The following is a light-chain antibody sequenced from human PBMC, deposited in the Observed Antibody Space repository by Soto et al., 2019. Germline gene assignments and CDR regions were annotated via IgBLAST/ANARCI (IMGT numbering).Light chain of an antibody. CDR1: QSISSW. CDR3: QHGYVAPYS. J-gene: IGKJ2*03. CDR2: SAS. Sequence: DIQMTQSPSTLSASVGDRVTITCRASQSISSWLAWYQQKPGEVPKLLIYSASTLHSGVPSRFTGSGSETDFTLTIRSLQPEDFATYYCQHGYVAPYSFGQGTKVDIK. V-gene: IGKV1-5*01.